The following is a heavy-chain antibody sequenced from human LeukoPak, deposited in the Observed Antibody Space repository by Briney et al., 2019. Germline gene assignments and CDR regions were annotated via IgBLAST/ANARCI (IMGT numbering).Heavy chain of an antibody. CDR1: GYSISSGYY. V-gene: IGHV4-38-2*02. CDR2: IYHSGST. D-gene: IGHD1-26*01. Sequence: SETLSLTGTVSGYSISSGYYWGWFRQPPGKGLEWIGSIYHSGSTYYNPPLKSRVTISVDTSKNQFSLKLCSVTAADTAVYYWARRRVGLNFDYWGQGTLVTVSS. J-gene: IGHJ4*02. CDR3: ARRRVGLNFDY.